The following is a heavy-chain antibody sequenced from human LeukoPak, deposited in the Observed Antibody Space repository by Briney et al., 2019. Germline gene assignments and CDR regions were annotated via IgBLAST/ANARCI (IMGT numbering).Heavy chain of an antibody. D-gene: IGHD6-6*01. CDR3: ARDLSSSSSMDV. J-gene: IGHJ6*04. CDR1: GGSISSNY. V-gene: IGHV4-59*01. CDR2: IYYSGST. Sequence: KPSETLSLTCTVSGGSISSNYWNWIRQPPGKGLEWIAYIYYSGSTNHNPSLKSRLTISVDTSKNQFSLKLSSVTAADTAVYYCARDLSSSSSMDVWGKGTTVTVSS.